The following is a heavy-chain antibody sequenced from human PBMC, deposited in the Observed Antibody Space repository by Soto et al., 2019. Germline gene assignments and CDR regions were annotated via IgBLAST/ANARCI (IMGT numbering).Heavy chain of an antibody. CDR2: ISSSSSTI. Sequence: GGSLRLSCAASGFTFSSYSMNWVRQAPGKGLEWVSYISSSSSTIYYADSVKGRFTISRDNAKNSLYLQMNSLRDEDTAVYYCARDRIQGVAMVSPYYYYGMDVWGQGTTVTSP. CDR1: GFTFSSYS. J-gene: IGHJ6*02. CDR3: ARDRIQGVAMVSPYYYYGMDV. D-gene: IGHD5-18*01. V-gene: IGHV3-48*02.